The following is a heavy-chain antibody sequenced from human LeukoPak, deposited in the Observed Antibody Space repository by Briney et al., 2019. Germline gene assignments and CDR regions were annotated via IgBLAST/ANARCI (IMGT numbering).Heavy chain of an antibody. J-gene: IGHJ5*02. CDR3: ARVVGAEYYDFWSGYYPNNWFDP. CDR1: GGSISRTSYC. CDR2: IYYSGST. Sequence: SETLSLTCTVSGGSISRTSYCWGWLRQPPGKGLEWIGYIYYSGSTNYNPSLKSRVTISVDTSKNQFSLKLSSVTAADTAVYYCARVVGAEYYDFWSGYYPNNWFDPWGQGTLVTVSS. D-gene: IGHD3-3*01. V-gene: IGHV4-61*05.